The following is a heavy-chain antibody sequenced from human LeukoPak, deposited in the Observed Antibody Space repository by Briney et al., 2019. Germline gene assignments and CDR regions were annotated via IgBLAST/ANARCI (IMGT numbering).Heavy chain of an antibody. CDR1: GYTFTSYY. V-gene: IGHV1-46*01. CDR3: ASASVPFVVVPAANYYYYYMDV. D-gene: IGHD2-2*01. J-gene: IGHJ6*03. CDR2: INPSGGST. Sequence: ASVKVSCKASGYTFTSYYMHWVRQAPGQGLEWMGIINPSGGSTSYAQKFQGRVTITADESTSTAYMELSSLRSEDTAVYYCASASVPFVVVPAANYYYYYMDVWGKGTTVTISS.